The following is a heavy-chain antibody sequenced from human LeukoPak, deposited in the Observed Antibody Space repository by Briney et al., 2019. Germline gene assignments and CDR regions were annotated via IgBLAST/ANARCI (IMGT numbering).Heavy chain of an antibody. CDR3: ARVSKDSSGYFFDY. D-gene: IGHD3-22*01. CDR1: GGTFSSYS. CDR2: IISILGAA. V-gene: IGHV1-69*05. J-gene: IGHJ4*02. Sequence: GAPVQVSCMASGGTFSSYSISWLRQAPGQGLEWMGVIISILGAANYAQKCQGRVTITTDESTSTAYMELSSLRSEDTAVYYCARVSKDSSGYFFDYWGQGTLVTVSS.